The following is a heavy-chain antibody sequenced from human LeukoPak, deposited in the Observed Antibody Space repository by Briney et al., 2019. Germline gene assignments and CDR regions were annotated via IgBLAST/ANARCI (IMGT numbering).Heavy chain of an antibody. CDR2: IYYSGST. CDR3: AREAHDAFDI. V-gene: IGHV4-39*07. J-gene: IGHJ3*02. Sequence: SETLSLTCTVSGGSISSSSYYWGWIRQPPGKGLEWIGSIYYSGSTDYNPSLKSRVTISVDTSKNQFSLKLSSVTAADTAVFYCAREAHDAFDIWGQGTMVTVSS. CDR1: GGSISSSSYY.